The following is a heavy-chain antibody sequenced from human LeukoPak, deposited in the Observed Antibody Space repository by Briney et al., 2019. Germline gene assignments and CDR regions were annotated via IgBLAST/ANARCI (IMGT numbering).Heavy chain of an antibody. Sequence: GGSLRLSCAASGFTFSSYAMSWVRQAPGKGLEWVSAISGSDGSTYYADSVKGRFTISRDNSKNTLYLQMNSLRAEDTAVYYCAKGLFSGYYYFDYWGQGTLVTVSS. V-gene: IGHV3-23*01. D-gene: IGHD3-22*01. CDR1: GFTFSSYA. J-gene: IGHJ4*02. CDR2: ISGSDGST. CDR3: AKGLFSGYYYFDY.